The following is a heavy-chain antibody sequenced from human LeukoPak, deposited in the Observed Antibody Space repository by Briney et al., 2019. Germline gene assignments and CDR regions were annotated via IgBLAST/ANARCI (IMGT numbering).Heavy chain of an antibody. Sequence: GGSLRLSCAASGFTVSSNYMSWVRQAPGQGLEWVSVIYSGGSTYYADSVKGRFTISRDNSKNTLYLQMNSLRAEDTAVYYCARDRQDYYYYYMDVWGKGTTVTVSS. CDR1: GFTVSSNY. J-gene: IGHJ6*03. CDR2: IYSGGST. CDR3: ARDRQDYYYYYMDV. V-gene: IGHV3-66*02.